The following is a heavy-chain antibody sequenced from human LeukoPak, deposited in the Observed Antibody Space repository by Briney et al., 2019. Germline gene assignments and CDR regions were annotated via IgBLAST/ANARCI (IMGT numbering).Heavy chain of an antibody. V-gene: IGHV4-34*01. Sequence: SETLSLTCAVYGGSFSGYYWSWIRQPPGKGLEWIGEINHSGSTNYNPSLKSRVTISVDTSKIQFSLKLSSVTAADTAVYYCARGSKSMVRGVINYYGMDVWGKGTTVTVSS. CDR3: ARGSKSMVRGVINYYGMDV. CDR1: GGSFSGYY. D-gene: IGHD3-10*01. CDR2: INHSGST. J-gene: IGHJ6*04.